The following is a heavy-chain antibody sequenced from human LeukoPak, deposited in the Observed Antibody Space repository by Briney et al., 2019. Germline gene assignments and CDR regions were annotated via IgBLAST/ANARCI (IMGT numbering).Heavy chain of an antibody. CDR2: IYYSGST. V-gene: IGHV4-59*08. J-gene: IGHJ5*02. CDR3: VRPSPGFDP. CDR1: GGSISSYY. Sequence: SETLSLTCTVSGGSISSYYWSWIRQPPGKGLEWIGYIYYSGSTNYNPSLKSRVTMSVDTSKNQFSLKLNSVTAADTAVYYCVRPSPGFDPWGQGTLVTVSS.